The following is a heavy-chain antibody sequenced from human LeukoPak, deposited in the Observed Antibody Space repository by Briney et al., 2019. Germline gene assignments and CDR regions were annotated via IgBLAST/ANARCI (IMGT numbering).Heavy chain of an antibody. CDR1: GFTFSSYS. CDR3: ASLDTAMVTALVDY. D-gene: IGHD5-18*01. J-gene: IGHJ4*02. Sequence: GGSLRLSCAASGFTFSSYSMNWVRQAPGKGLEWVSSISSSSSYIYYADSVKGRFTISRDNAKNSLYLQMNSLRAEDTAVYYCASLDTAMVTALVDYWGQGTLVTVSS. CDR2: ISSSSSYI. V-gene: IGHV3-21*01.